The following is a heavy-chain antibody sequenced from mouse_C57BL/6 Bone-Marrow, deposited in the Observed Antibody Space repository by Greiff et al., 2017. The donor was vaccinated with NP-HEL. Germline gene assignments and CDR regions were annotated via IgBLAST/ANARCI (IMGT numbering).Heavy chain of an antibody. CDR3: TTLGYYGSSPYAMDY. J-gene: IGHJ4*01. V-gene: IGHV14-1*01. CDR1: GFNIKDYY. D-gene: IGHD1-1*01. Sequence: EVQLQQSGAELVRPGASVKLSCTASGFNIKDYYMHWVKQRPEQGLEWIGRIDPEDGDTEYAPKFQGKATMTADTSSNTAYLQLSSLTSEDTAVYYCTTLGYYGSSPYAMDYWGQGTSVTVSS. CDR2: IDPEDGDT.